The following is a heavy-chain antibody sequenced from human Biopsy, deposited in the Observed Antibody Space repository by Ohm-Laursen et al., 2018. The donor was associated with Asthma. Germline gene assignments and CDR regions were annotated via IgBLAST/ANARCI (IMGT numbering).Heavy chain of an antibody. J-gene: IGHJ5*02. V-gene: IGHV1-2*06. Sequence: SSVKVSCKASAYTFIGYHLHWVRQAPGEGLEWMGRINPNGGATVYAQKFQGRVTMTRDTSISTAYMELSRLTSDDTAVYYCARVQKSPGDRWFDPWGQGTLVTVSS. CDR3: ARVQKSPGDRWFDP. CDR1: AYTFIGYH. D-gene: IGHD7-27*01. CDR2: INPNGGAT.